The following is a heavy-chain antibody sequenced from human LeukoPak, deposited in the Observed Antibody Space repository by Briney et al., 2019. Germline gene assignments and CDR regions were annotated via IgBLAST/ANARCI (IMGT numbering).Heavy chain of an antibody. J-gene: IGHJ4*02. CDR2: IYHSGST. Sequence: PSETLSLTCTVSGGSVSSGSYYWSWIRQPPGKGLEWIGHIYHSGSTNFNPSLKSRVTISLDTSKNQFSLKLSSVTAADTAVYYCARDVGDGYNSGWGQGTLVTVSS. V-gene: IGHV4-61*01. CDR1: GGSVSSGSYY. D-gene: IGHD5-24*01. CDR3: ARDVGDGYNSG.